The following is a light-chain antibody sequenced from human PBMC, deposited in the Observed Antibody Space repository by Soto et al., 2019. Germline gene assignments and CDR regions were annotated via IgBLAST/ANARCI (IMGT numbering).Light chain of an antibody. Sequence: QSALTQPASVSGSPGQSITISCTGTISDVGGYNYVSWYQQHPGKAPKLMIFDVSNRPSGVSNLFSGSKSGYTASLTISGLQAEDEADYYCSSYTSSSTYVFGTGTKVTVL. CDR2: DVS. CDR1: ISDVGGYNY. V-gene: IGLV2-14*03. J-gene: IGLJ1*01. CDR3: SSYTSSSTYV.